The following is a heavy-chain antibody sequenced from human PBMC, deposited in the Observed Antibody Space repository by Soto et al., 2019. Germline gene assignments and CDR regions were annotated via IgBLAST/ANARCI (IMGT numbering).Heavy chain of an antibody. CDR2: IIPIFGTA. CDR3: ARVEAHIGAFDI. Sequence: QVQLVQSGAEVKKPGSSVMVSCKASGGTFSSYAISWVRQAPGQGLEWMGGIIPIFGTANYAQKFQGRVTITADESTSTAYMELSSLRSEDSAVYYCARVEAHIGAFDIWGQGTMVTVSS. CDR1: GGTFSSYA. V-gene: IGHV1-69*01. J-gene: IGHJ3*02. D-gene: IGHD3-3*01.